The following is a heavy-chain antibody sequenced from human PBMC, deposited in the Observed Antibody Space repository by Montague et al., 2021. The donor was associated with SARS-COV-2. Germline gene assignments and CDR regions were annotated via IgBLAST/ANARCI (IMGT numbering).Heavy chain of an antibody. J-gene: IGHJ4*02. D-gene: IGHD4/OR15-4a*01. V-gene: IGHV4-38-2*02. CDR3: ARVMSAVAGANFYFDY. CDR2: IDHSGIT. CDR1: GGSISSGSY. Sequence: SETLSLTCTVSGGSISSGSYWGWIRQPPGKGLEWIGTIDHSGITXXNPXXXSRVTISLDTSNNQFSLNLDSVTAADTAVYYCARVMSAVAGANFYFDYWGQGTLVTVSS.